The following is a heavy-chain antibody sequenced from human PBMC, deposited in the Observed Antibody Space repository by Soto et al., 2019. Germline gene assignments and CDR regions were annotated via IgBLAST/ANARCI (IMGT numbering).Heavy chain of an antibody. CDR2: IYYSGST. CDR1: GGSISNNNYY. Sequence: PSETLSLTCTVSGGSISNNNYYWGWIRQPPGKGLEWIGSIYYSGSTYYNPSLTGRVTISVDTSKDQFSLKLSSVTAADTAVYYCARHHWGGKLEPPSREDWFDPWGQGTLVTVSS. D-gene: IGHD7-27*01. J-gene: IGHJ5*02. V-gene: IGHV4-39*01. CDR3: ARHHWGGKLEPPSREDWFDP.